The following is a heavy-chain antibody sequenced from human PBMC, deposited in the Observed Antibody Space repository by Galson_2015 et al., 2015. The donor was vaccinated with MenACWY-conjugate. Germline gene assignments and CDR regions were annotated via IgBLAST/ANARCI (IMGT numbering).Heavy chain of an antibody. D-gene: IGHD3-3*01. Sequence: SVKVSCKASGNTFTVYYFHWVRQAPGQGLEWMGRINPNSGGGNYAQKFQGRVTMTRDTSVTTTYMELNRLTPDDTAVYYCAREMRSLFGLPEYYMDVWGKGTTVIVSS. J-gene: IGHJ6*03. CDR2: INPNSGGG. CDR1: GNTFTVYY. CDR3: AREMRSLFGLPEYYMDV. V-gene: IGHV1-2*06.